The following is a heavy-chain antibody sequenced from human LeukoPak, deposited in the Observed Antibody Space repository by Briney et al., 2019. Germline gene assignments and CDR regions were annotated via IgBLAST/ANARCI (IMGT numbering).Heavy chain of an antibody. Sequence: ASVKVSCTVSGYTLTELSMHWVRQAPGKGLEWMGGFDPEDGETIYAQKFQGRVTMTEDTSTDTAYMELSSLRSEDTAVYYCATTRDPVVPDEDYYYGMDVWGQGTTVTVSS. CDR2: FDPEDGET. CDR3: ATTRDPVVPDEDYYYGMDV. D-gene: IGHD2-2*01. J-gene: IGHJ6*02. CDR1: GYTLTELS. V-gene: IGHV1-24*01.